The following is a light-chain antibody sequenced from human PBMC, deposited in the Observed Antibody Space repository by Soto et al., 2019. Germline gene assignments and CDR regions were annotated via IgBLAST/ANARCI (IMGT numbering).Light chain of an antibody. Sequence: DIQMTQSPSTLSGSGGDRVTITCRASQTISSWLAWYQQKPGKAPKLLIYKASSLESGVPSRFSGSGSGTEFTLTISSLQPDDFATYYCQQYNSYSCAFGQGTKVDI. CDR2: KAS. J-gene: IGKJ1*01. CDR3: QQYNSYSCA. V-gene: IGKV1-5*03. CDR1: QTISSW.